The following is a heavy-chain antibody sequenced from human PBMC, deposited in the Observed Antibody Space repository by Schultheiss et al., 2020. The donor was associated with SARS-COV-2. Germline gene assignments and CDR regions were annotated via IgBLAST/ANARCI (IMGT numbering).Heavy chain of an antibody. CDR2: INGDGTST. CDR1: GFTFNNAW. J-gene: IGHJ6*02. CDR3: ARPLIAAVDYYYYGMDV. V-gene: IGHV3-74*01. Sequence: GESLKISCAASGFTFNNAWMSWVRQAPGKGLEWVGRINGDGTSTTYGDSARGRFTISRDNAKSTLYLQMNSLRAEDTAVYYCARPLIAAVDYYYYGMDVWGQGTTVTVSS. D-gene: IGHD6-25*01.